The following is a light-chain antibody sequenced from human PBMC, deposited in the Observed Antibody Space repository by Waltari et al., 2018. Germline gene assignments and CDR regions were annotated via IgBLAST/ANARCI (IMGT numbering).Light chain of an antibody. CDR3: SSYASSSTLV. CDR2: EVS. CDR1: IRDVGDYNH. V-gene: IGLV2-14*01. J-gene: IGLJ1*01. Sequence: QSALTQPASVSGSPRQSLTISCTGLIRDVGDYNHVSCYQQHPSKAPKLIIFEVSNRPSGVSNRFSGSKSGNTASLTISGLQAEDEADYYCSSYASSSTLVFATGTKVTVL.